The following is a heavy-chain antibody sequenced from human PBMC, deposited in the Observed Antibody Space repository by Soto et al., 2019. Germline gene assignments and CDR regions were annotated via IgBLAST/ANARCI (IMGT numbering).Heavy chain of an antibody. CDR3: TRCYYYDTSGFYHDY. Sequence: EVQLVESGGDLVQPGGSLRLSCAASGFTFSSYWMHWVRQAPGKGLAWVSRINNDGSITTYADSVKGRFTISRDNAKSTLYLQMHSLRAEDTAVYYCTRCYYYDTSGFYHDYWGQGTLVTVSS. D-gene: IGHD3-22*01. V-gene: IGHV3-74*03. CDR2: INNDGSIT. J-gene: IGHJ4*02. CDR1: GFTFSSYW.